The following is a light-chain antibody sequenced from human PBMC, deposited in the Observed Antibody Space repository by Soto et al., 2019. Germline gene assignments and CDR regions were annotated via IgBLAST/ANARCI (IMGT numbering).Light chain of an antibody. Sequence: SYELTQPPSVSVAPGKTARITCGGNNIGCKSVHWYQQKPGQAPVLVIYYDSDRPSGIPERFSGSNSGNTATLTISRVEAGDEADYYCQVWDSSSVYVVFGGGTKLTVL. CDR1: NIGCKS. J-gene: IGLJ2*01. CDR3: QVWDSSSVYVV. CDR2: YDS. V-gene: IGLV3-21*04.